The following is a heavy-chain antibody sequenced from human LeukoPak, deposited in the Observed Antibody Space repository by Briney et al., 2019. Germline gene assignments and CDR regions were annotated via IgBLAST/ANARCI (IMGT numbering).Heavy chain of an antibody. CDR2: IYSGGST. V-gene: IGHV3-53*01. CDR1: GFTVSSNY. D-gene: IGHD3-22*01. CDR3: ARDKWPYYYDSSDY. J-gene: IGHJ4*02. Sequence: PGGSLRLSCAASGFTVSSNYMNWVRQAPGKGLEWVSVIYSGGSTYYADSVKGRFTISRDNSKNTLYLQMNSLRAEDTAVYYCARDKWPYYYDSSDYWGQGTLVTVSS.